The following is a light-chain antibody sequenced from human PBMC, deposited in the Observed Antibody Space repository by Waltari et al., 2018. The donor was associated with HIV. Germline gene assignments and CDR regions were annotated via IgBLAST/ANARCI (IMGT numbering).Light chain of an antibody. CDR2: SKN. CDR1: SSNIGSDT. Sequence: QSVLTQPPSASGTPGQRVTISCSGSSSNIGSDTVTWYQQLPGTAPKLLIYSKNHRPAGVPDRFPGSKAGTSASLAISGLQSEDEADYYCAAWDDSLNVVFGGGTKLTVL. J-gene: IGLJ2*01. V-gene: IGLV1-44*01. CDR3: AAWDDSLNVV.